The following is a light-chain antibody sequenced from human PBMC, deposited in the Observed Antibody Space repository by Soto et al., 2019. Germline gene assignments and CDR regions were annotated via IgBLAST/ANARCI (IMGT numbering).Light chain of an antibody. CDR2: GAS. CDR1: QSVSSSS. CDR3: QQYGNSPPYT. J-gene: IGKJ2*01. Sequence: EIVLTQFPGTKSLSPGERATLSCRASQSVSSSSLAWYQQKPGQAPRLLIYGASSRATGIPDRFSGSGSGTDFTLTVSRLEPEDFVVYYCQQYGNSPPYTFGQGTKLEI. V-gene: IGKV3-20*01.